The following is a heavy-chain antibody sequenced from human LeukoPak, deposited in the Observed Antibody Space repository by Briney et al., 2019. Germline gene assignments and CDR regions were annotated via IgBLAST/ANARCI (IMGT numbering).Heavy chain of an antibody. CDR2: ITGGSYTI. CDR1: GFTFSSYS. D-gene: IGHD6-6*01. J-gene: IGHJ3*01. Sequence: GGSLRLSCAASGFTFSSYSMNWVRQAPGKGLEWVSYITGGSYTIYYAHSVRGRFTISRDNAKNSLYLQMNSLRVEDTAVYYCAKRAAYSRSSLVLPFDAFDLWGQGTMVTVSS. V-gene: IGHV3-48*01. CDR3: AKRAAYSRSSLVLPFDAFDL.